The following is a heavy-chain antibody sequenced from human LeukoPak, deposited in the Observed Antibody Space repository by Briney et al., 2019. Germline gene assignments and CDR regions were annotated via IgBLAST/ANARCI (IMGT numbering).Heavy chain of an antibody. D-gene: IGHD5-24*01. CDR1: GFTVSSNH. CDR3: ARDGLAEIANAFDI. CDR2: IYYSGST. J-gene: IGHJ3*02. Sequence: KTGGSLRLSCAASGFTVSSNHMSWVRQAPGKGLEWIGYIYYSGSTNYNPSLKSRVTISVDTSKNQFSLKLSSVTAADTAVYYCARDGLAEIANAFDIWGQGTMVTVSS. V-gene: IGHV4-59*02.